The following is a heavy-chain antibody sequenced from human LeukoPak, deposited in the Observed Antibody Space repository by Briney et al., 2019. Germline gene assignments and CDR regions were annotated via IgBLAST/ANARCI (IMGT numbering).Heavy chain of an antibody. V-gene: IGHV4-39*07. J-gene: IGHJ6*03. CDR1: GGSIRSSSYY. CDR3: ARISGQYYFYYYMDV. Sequence: SETLSLTCTVSGGSIRSSSYYWGWLRQPPGKGLEWIGSIYYSGSTDYNPSLKSRVTISLDTSKNQISLKLSSVTAADTAVYYCARISGQYYFYYYMDVWGKGTTVTVSS. CDR2: IYYSGST.